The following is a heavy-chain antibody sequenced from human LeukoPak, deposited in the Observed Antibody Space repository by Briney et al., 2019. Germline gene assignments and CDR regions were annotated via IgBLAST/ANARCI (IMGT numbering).Heavy chain of an antibody. Sequence: GRSLRLSCAASGFTFSSDGMHWVRQAPGKGLEWVAVIWYDGSNKYYADSVKGRFTISRDNSKNTLYLKMNSLRAEDTAVYYCARDQAYSYYGMDVWGQGTTVTVSS. CDR3: ARDQAYSYYGMDV. D-gene: IGHD2-21*01. CDR1: GFTFSSDG. J-gene: IGHJ6*02. CDR2: IWYDGSNK. V-gene: IGHV3-33*01.